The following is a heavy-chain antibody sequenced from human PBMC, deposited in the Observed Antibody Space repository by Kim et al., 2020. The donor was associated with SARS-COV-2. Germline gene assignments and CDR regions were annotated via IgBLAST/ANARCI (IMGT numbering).Heavy chain of an antibody. Sequence: ASVKVSCKASGYTFTNYGIGGLRQAPGQGLEWMAWINAYNGHTNHAQRFQGRVTMTTDSSTNTAYMELRRLTFDDTAIYYCARDPREKWLPDYWGQGTLVTVSA. J-gene: IGHJ4*02. CDR3: ARDPREKWLPDY. CDR1: GYTFTNYG. V-gene: IGHV1-18*01. CDR2: INAYNGHT. D-gene: IGHD6-19*01.